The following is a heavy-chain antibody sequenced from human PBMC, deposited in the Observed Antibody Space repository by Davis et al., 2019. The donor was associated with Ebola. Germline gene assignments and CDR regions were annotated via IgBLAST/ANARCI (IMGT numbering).Heavy chain of an antibody. CDR1: GYTSTTYW. CDR3: ARRGGDCISTSCYAEAWFDP. CDR2: IFPGDSDT. V-gene: IGHV5-51*01. Sequence: GGSLRLSCKGSGYTSTTYWIAWVPQLHGKRLQQMGIIFPGDSDTRYSPSFQGQVTISADKSISTAYLEWSSLKASDTAMYYCARRGGDCISTSCYAEAWFDPWGQGTLVTVSS. D-gene: IGHD2-2*01. J-gene: IGHJ5*02.